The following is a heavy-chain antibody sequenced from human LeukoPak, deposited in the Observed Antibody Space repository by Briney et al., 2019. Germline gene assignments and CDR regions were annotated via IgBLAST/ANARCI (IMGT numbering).Heavy chain of an antibody. J-gene: IGHJ5*02. CDR2: ISYDGSNK. D-gene: IGHD2-8*01. V-gene: IGHV3-30*19. CDR3: ARDPGSNGWFDP. Sequence: PGGSLRLSCAASGFTFSSYGMHWVRQAPGKGLEWVAVISYDGSNKYYADSVKGRFTISRDNSKNTLYLQMNSLRAEDTAVYYCARDPGSNGWFDPWGQGTLVTVSS. CDR1: GFTFSSYG.